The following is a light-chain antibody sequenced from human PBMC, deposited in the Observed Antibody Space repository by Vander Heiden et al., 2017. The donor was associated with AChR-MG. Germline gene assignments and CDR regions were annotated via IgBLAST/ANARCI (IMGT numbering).Light chain of an antibody. CDR2: DAS. CDR1: QSVGSY. Sequence: IVSTQSPPTLPGSTGEGAPLPCRASQSVGSYLAWYQQKPGQPPRLLIYDASNRATGIPARFSGSGSGTDFTLTISSLEPGDFAVYYCQQRGIRPPSLTFGGGTKVEIK. V-gene: IGKV3-11*01. CDR3: QQRGIRPPSLT. J-gene: IGKJ4*01.